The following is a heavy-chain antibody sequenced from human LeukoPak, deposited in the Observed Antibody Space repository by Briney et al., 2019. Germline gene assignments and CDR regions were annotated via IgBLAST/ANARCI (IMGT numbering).Heavy chain of an antibody. Sequence: SETLSLTCTVSGGSIGSSIYYWGWIRQPPGKGLEWIGSIYYSGNTYYNPSLKSRVTISVDTSKNHLSLKLSSVTAADTAVYYCARLVGTSAYHFDDWGQGTLVTVSS. V-gene: IGHV4-39*02. CDR2: IYYSGNT. CDR1: GGSIGSSIYY. J-gene: IGHJ4*02. CDR3: ARLVGTSAYHFDD. D-gene: IGHD3-22*01.